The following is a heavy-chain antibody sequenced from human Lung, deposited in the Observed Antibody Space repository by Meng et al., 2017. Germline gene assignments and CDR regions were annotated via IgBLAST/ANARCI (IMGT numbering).Heavy chain of an antibody. Sequence: QVELVGSGGGVVQPGRSLRLSCAASGFTFSSYGMHWVRQAPGKGLEWVAVIWYDGSNKYYADSVKGRFTISRDNSKNTLYLQMNSLRAEDTAVYYCARESDKGYYFDYWGQGTLVTVSS. J-gene: IGHJ4*02. V-gene: IGHV3-33*01. CDR2: IWYDGSNK. D-gene: IGHD2-21*01. CDR1: GFTFSSYG. CDR3: ARESDKGYYFDY.